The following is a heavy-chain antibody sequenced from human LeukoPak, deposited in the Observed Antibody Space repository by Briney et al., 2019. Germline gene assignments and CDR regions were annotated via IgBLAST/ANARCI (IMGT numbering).Heavy chain of an antibody. D-gene: IGHD2-15*01. CDR3: ARAGYHNYYGMDV. CDR2: INPSGGST. J-gene: IGHJ6*02. Sequence: GASVKVSCKASGYTFTSYYMHWVRQAPGQGLEWMGIINPSGGSTSYAQKFQGRVTMTRDTSTSTVYMELSSLRAEDTAVYYCARAGYHNYYGMDVWGQGTTVTVSS. V-gene: IGHV1-46*01. CDR1: GYTFTSYY.